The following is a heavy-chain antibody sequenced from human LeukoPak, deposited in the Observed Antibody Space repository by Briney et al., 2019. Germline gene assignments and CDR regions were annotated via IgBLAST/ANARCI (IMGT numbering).Heavy chain of an antibody. CDR3: AKGHTYGMI. J-gene: IGHJ4*02. V-gene: IGHV3-11*01. D-gene: IGHD2-8*01. Sequence: GRSLRLSCAASGFTFSDYYMSWIRQTPGKGLEWVSYISSSGTPMEYAKSVKGRFTISRDNAKDSLYLQMNSLEAEDTAVYYCAKGHTYGMIWGQGTLVSVSS. CDR2: ISSSGTPM. CDR1: GFTFSDYY.